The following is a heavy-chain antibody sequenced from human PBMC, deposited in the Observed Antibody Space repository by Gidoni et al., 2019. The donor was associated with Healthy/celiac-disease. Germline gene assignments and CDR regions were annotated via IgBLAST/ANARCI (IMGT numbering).Heavy chain of an antibody. CDR1: GFTLSHCA. Sequence: EVQLLESGGGLVQPGGSLRLSCAVSGFTLSHCAMSRVRQAPGKGLEWVSAIRCMGGSTYYADSVKGRFTISRNNSKNTLYLQMNSLRAEDTAVYDWAKYLRYPRGTSSKVYYYYGMDVWGQGTTVTVSS. J-gene: IGHJ6*02. CDR2: IRCMGGST. D-gene: IGHD2-2*02. V-gene: IGHV3-23*01. CDR3: AKYLRYPRGTSSKVYYYYGMDV.